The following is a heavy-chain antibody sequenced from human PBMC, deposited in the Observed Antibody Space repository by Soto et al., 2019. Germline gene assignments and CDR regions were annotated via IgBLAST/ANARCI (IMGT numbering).Heavy chain of an antibody. J-gene: IGHJ6*02. V-gene: IGHV1-58*02. D-gene: IGHD3-10*01. CDR1: GFTFTSSA. CDR2: IVVGSGNT. CDR3: AAEDTMVRGDYYGMDV. Sequence: ASVKVSCKASGFTFTSSAMQWVRQARGQRLEWIGWIVVGSGNTNYAQKFQERVTITRDMSTSTAYMELSSLRSEDTAVYYCAAEDTMVRGDYYGMDVWGQGTTVTVSS.